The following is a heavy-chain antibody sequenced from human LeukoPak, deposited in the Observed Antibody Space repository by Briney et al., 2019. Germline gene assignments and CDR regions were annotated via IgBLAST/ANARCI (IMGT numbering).Heavy chain of an antibody. D-gene: IGHD3-10*01. Sequence: PGRSLRLSCAASGFTFSSYGMHWVRQAPGKGLEWVAVIWYDGSNKYYADSMKGRFTISRDNSKNTLYLQMNSLRAEDTAVYYCARDHYGSGSYYQRFDYWGQGTLVTVSS. J-gene: IGHJ4*02. V-gene: IGHV3-33*01. CDR3: ARDHYGSGSYYQRFDY. CDR1: GFTFSSYG. CDR2: IWYDGSNK.